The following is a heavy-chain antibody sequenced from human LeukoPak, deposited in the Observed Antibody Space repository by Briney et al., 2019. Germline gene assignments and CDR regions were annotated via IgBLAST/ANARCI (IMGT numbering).Heavy chain of an antibody. Sequence: GGSLRLSCAASVFTFSSNYMSWVRQAPGKGLEGVSVIYSGGSTYHADSVKGRFTISRDNSKNTLYLQMNSLRAEDTAVYYCARDQNLFQYYDSSKPLSYWGQGTLVTVSS. V-gene: IGHV3-66*02. J-gene: IGHJ4*02. CDR2: IYSGGST. CDR3: ARDQNLFQYYDSSKPLSY. D-gene: IGHD3-22*01. CDR1: VFTFSSNY.